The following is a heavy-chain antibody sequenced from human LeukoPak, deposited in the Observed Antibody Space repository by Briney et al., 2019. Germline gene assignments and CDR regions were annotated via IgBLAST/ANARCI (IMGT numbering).Heavy chain of an antibody. J-gene: IGHJ4*02. Sequence: ASVKVSCKASGYTFTSYGISWVRQAPGQGLEWMGWINPNSGGTNYAQKFQGRVTMTRDTSISTAYMELSRLRSDDTAVYYCARDYASRYSYGYELGNWGQGTLVTVSS. CDR3: ARDYASRYSYGYELGN. D-gene: IGHD5-18*01. CDR1: GYTFTSYG. CDR2: INPNSGGT. V-gene: IGHV1-2*02.